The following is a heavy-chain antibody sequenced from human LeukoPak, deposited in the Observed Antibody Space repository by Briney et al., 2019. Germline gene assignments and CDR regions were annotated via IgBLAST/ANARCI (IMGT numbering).Heavy chain of an antibody. D-gene: IGHD3-22*01. Sequence: PGGSLRLSCAASGFTFSSYAMHWVRQAPGKGLEYVSAISSNGGSTYYANSVKGRFTISRDNSKNTLYLQMGSLRAEDMAVYYCARESSGDAFDIWGQGTMVTVSS. V-gene: IGHV3-64*01. CDR2: ISSNGGST. J-gene: IGHJ3*02. CDR1: GFTFSSYA. CDR3: ARESSGDAFDI.